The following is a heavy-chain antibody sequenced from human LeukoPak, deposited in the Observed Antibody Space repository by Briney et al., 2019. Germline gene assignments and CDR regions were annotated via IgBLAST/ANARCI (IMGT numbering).Heavy chain of an antibody. Sequence: ASVKVSCKASGYTFTSYAMNWVRQAPGQGLEWMGWINPNSGGTNYAQKFQGRVTMTRDTSISTAYLQWSSLKASDTAMYYCARRRDERGYKDIFDIWGQGTMVTVSS. CDR3: ARRRDERGYKDIFDI. D-gene: IGHD5-18*01. V-gene: IGHV1-2*02. J-gene: IGHJ3*02. CDR1: GYTFTSYA. CDR2: INPNSGGT.